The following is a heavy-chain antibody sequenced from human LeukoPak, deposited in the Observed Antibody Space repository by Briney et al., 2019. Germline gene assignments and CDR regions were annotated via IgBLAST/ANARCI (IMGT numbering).Heavy chain of an antibody. CDR3: ARATFSSSGHSY. D-gene: IGHD6-13*01. CDR2: ISNSGATI. CDR1: GFTFSYYE. J-gene: IGHJ4*02. Sequence: GGSLRLSCAASGFTFSYYEMNWVRQAPGKGLEWVSYISNSGATIYYADSVKGRFTFSRDNAKSSLFLQMNSLRAEDTGVYYCARATFSSSGHSYWGQGTLVTVSS. V-gene: IGHV3-48*03.